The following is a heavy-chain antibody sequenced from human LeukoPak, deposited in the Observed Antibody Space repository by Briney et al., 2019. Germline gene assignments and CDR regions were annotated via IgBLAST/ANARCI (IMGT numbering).Heavy chain of an antibody. D-gene: IGHD6-6*01. J-gene: IGHJ4*02. V-gene: IGHV4-30-2*01. CDR3: ARGYSSSSDFDY. Sequence: SETLSLTCAVSGGSISSGGYSWSWIRQPPGKGLEWIGYIYHSGSTYYNPSLKSRVTISVDRSKNQFSLKLSSVTAADTAVYYCARGYSSSSDFDYWGQGTLVTVSS. CDR2: IYHSGST. CDR1: GGSISSGGYS.